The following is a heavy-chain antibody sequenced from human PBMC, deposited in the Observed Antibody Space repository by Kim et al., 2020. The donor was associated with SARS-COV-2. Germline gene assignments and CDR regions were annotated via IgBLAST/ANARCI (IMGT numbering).Heavy chain of an antibody. J-gene: IGHJ3*02. CDR2: IYYSGST. CDR1: GGSVSSGSYY. D-gene: IGHD1-1*01. CDR3: ARDPNSKESKSRAFAFDI. Sequence: SETLSLTCTVSGGSVSSGSYYWSWIRQPPGKGLEWIGYIYYSGSTNYNPSLKSRVTISVDTSKNQFSLKLSSVTAADTAVYYCARDPNSKESKSRAFAFDIWGQGTMVTVSS. V-gene: IGHV4-61*01.